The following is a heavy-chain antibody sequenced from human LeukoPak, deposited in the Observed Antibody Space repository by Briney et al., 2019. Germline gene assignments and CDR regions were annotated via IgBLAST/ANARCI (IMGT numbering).Heavy chain of an antibody. CDR3: AREEDSSGWPDVFDI. J-gene: IGHJ3*02. CDR1: GFTFVDHA. V-gene: IGHV3-9*01. D-gene: IGHD6-19*01. CDR2: ISWNSGSL. Sequence: GGSLRLSCATSGFTFVDHAMHWVRQAPGKGLEWVSGISWNSGSLDYADSVKGRFSISRDNAKNSLYLQMNSLRAEDTAVYYCAREEDSSGWPDVFDIWGQGTMVTVSS.